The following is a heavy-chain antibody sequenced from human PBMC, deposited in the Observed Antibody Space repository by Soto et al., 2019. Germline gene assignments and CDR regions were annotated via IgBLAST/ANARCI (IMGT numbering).Heavy chain of an antibody. CDR3: ARVGQGDQGAFDI. Sequence: RGSLRLSCAASGFTFSSYWMSWVRQAPGKGLEWVANIKQDGSEKYYVDSVKGRFTISRDNAKNSLYLQMNSLRAEDTAVYYCARVGQGDQGAFDIWGQGTMVTVSS. V-gene: IGHV3-7*03. D-gene: IGHD3-16*01. CDR2: IKQDGSEK. J-gene: IGHJ3*02. CDR1: GFTFSSYW.